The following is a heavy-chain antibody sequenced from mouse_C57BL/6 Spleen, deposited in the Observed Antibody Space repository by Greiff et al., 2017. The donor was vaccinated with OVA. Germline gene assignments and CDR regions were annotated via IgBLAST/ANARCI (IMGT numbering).Heavy chain of an antibody. CDR1: GYTFTSYS. V-gene: IGHV1-61*01. D-gene: IGHD1-1*01. J-gene: IGHJ2*01. Sequence: PLPHPVAALVSPGSSVQLSCTASGYTFTSYSMAWVKQRPGQGLEWIGNIYPSDSETHYNQKFKDKATLTVDKSSRTAYMQLSSLTSEDSAVYYCARGYGSSFDYWGQGTTLTVSA. CDR2: IYPSDSET. CDR3: ARGYGSSFDY.